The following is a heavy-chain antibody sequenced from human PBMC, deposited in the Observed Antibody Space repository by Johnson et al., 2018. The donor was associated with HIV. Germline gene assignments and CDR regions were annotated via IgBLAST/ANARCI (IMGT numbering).Heavy chain of an antibody. Sequence: VQLVEYGGGLVQPGGSLRLSCAVSGFTFTNYWMHWVRQAPGKGLVWVSRVNNDGGDTIYADSVKGRFTISRDNAKNTLFLQMNSLRAEDTAMYFCARGGPFHAFDIWGHGTTVTVSS. D-gene: IGHD2-21*01. CDR1: GFTFTNYW. CDR3: ARGGPFHAFDI. J-gene: IGHJ3*02. V-gene: IGHV3-74*02. CDR2: VNNDGGDT.